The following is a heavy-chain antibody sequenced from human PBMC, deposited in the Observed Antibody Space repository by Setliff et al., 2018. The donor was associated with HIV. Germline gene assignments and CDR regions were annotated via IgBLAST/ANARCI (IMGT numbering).Heavy chain of an antibody. Sequence: GASVKVSCKASGYSFTNYGISWVRQAPGQGLEWMGWISSYNDNTNYALNLQGRVTMATDTSTGTAYMELRSLRSDDTAVYYCARDDVGYCSGGSCYHLFDTFDIWGQGTVVTVSS. CDR1: GYSFTNYG. V-gene: IGHV1-18*01. CDR2: ISSYNDNT. CDR3: ARDDVGYCSGGSCYHLFDTFDI. D-gene: IGHD2-15*01. J-gene: IGHJ3*02.